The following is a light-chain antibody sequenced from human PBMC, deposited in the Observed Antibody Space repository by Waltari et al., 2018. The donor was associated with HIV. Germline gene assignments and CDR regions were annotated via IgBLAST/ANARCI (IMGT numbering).Light chain of an antibody. J-gene: IGLJ3*02. V-gene: IGLV2-11*01. CDR1: SSDVGGYNY. CDR2: DVS. CDR3: CSYAGSYTWV. Sequence: QSALTQPRSVSGSPGQSVTISCTGTSSDVGGYNYVSWYQQHPGKAPKLMIYDVSKRPSAVPDRFSGSKSGNTASLTISWLQAEDEADYYCCSYAGSYTWVFGGGTKLTVL.